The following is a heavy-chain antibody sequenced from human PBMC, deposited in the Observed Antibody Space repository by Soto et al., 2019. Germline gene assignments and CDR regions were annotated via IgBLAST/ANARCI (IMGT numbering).Heavy chain of an antibody. CDR2: IKQDGSEK. D-gene: IGHD3-10*01. CDR1: GFTFSSYW. J-gene: IGHJ3*02. V-gene: IGHV3-7*01. Sequence: GGSLRLSCAASGFTFSSYWMSWVRQAPGKGLEWVANIKQDGSEKYYVDSVKGRFTISRDNAKNSLYLQMNSLRAEDTAVYYCARENLGVLLWFGDPHNDAFDIWGQGTMVTVSS. CDR3: ARENLGVLLWFGDPHNDAFDI.